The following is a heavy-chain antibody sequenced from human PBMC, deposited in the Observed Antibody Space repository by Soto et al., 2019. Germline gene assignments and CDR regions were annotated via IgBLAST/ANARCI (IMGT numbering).Heavy chain of an antibody. CDR3: TSLYYGH. CDR1: GFPFANAW. CDR2: IKSKADGGTT. J-gene: IGHJ4*02. Sequence: GGSLRLSCAGSGFPFANAWISWVRQAPGKGLEWVGRIKSKADGGTTDYAAPVKGRFTISRDESQNTLYLQMNSLKTEDTAVYYCTSLYYGHWGQGTLVTVSS. D-gene: IGHD4-17*01. V-gene: IGHV3-15*01.